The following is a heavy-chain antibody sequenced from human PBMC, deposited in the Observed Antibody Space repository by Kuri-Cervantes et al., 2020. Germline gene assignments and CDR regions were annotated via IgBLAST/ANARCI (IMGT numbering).Heavy chain of an antibody. J-gene: IGHJ4*02. CDR3: ARRVDGGSCDY. CDR1: GFTFSIYA. Sequence: GESLKISCAASGFTFSIYALHWVRQAPGKGLEWVAIISDGGGNAYYADSVKGRFTISRDDSENTLYLRMNSLRAEDTAVYYCARRVDGGSCDYWGQGTLVTVSS. D-gene: IGHD2-15*01. CDR2: ISDGGGNA. V-gene: IGHV3-30-3*01.